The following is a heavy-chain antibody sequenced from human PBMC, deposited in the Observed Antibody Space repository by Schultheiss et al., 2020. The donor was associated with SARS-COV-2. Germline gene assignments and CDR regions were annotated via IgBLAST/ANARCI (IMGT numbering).Heavy chain of an antibody. Sequence: GGSLRLSCAASGFTLSSYGMHWVRQAPGKGLEWVAVISYDGSNKYYADSVKGRFTISRDNSKNTLYLQMNSLRAEDTAVYYCAKLGAYCGGDCLDAFDIWGQGTMVTVSS. V-gene: IGHV3-30*18. J-gene: IGHJ3*02. D-gene: IGHD2-21*02. CDR2: ISYDGSNK. CDR1: GFTLSSYG. CDR3: AKLGAYCGGDCLDAFDI.